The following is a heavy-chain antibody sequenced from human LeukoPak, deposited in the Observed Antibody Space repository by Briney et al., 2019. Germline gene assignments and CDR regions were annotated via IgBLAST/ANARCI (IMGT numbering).Heavy chain of an antibody. CDR1: EGTFSSYA. Sequence: SVKVSCKASEGTFSSYAISWVRQAPGQGLEWMGGIIPILGIANYAQKFQGRVTITADKSTSTAYMELSSLRSEDTAVYYCARNGYGDYAIDYWGQGTLVTVSS. V-gene: IGHV1-69*10. CDR2: IIPILGIA. J-gene: IGHJ4*02. CDR3: ARNGYGDYAIDY. D-gene: IGHD4-17*01.